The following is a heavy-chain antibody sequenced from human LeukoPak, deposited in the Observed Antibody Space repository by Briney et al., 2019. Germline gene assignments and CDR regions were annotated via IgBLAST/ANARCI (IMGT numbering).Heavy chain of an antibody. Sequence: PGGSLRLSCAASGFTFSSYSMNWVRQAPGKGLEWVSYISSSSNTIYYADSVKGRFTIPRGNAKNSLYLQMNSLRDEDTAVYYCARSAMVWISDFDYWGQGTLVTVSS. CDR3: ARSAMVWISDFDY. D-gene: IGHD3-10*01. CDR1: GFTFSSYS. V-gene: IGHV3-48*02. J-gene: IGHJ4*02. CDR2: ISSSSNTI.